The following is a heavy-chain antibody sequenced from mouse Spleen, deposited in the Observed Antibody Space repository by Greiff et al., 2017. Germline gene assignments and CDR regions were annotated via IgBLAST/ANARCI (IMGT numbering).Heavy chain of an antibody. J-gene: IGHJ4*01. V-gene: IGHV1-18*01. D-gene: IGHD2-1*01. Sequence: EVKVVESGPELVKPGASVKIPCKASGYTFTDYNMDWVKQSQGKSLEWIGDINPNNGGTIYNQKFKGKATLTVDKSSSTAYMELRSLTSEDTAVYYCARGGGGNYPYAMDYWGQGTSVTVSS. CDR2: INPNNGGT. CDR1: GYTFTDYN. CDR3: ARGGGGNYPYAMDY.